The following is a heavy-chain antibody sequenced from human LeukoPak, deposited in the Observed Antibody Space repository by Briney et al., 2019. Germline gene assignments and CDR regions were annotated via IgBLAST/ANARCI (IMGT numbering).Heavy chain of an antibody. J-gene: IGHJ4*02. Sequence: GGSLRLSCAASGFTFSSFAMSWVRQAPGKGLEWVSGISDSGGYIYYADSVKGRFTISRDNSKNTLYLHMNSLRAEDTAIYYCAKLGNFASGSYSDWGQGTLVTVSS. CDR2: ISDSGGYI. D-gene: IGHD3-10*01. CDR3: AKLGNFASGSYSD. V-gene: IGHV3-23*01. CDR1: GFTFSSFA.